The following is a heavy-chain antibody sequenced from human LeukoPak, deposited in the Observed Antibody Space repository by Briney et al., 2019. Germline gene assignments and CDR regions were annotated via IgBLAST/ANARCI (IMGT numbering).Heavy chain of an antibody. J-gene: IGHJ4*02. CDR2: IHTSGST. CDR1: GNSISSGDYY. D-gene: IGHD2-15*01. Sequence: PSETLSLTCTVSGNSISSGDYYWSWIRQPAGKGLEWIGRIHTSGSTNYNPSLKSRVTMSVDTSKNKFSLKLSSVTAADTAVYYCARVICSGGSCRFDYWGQGTLVTVSS. CDR3: ARVICSGGSCRFDY. V-gene: IGHV4-61*02.